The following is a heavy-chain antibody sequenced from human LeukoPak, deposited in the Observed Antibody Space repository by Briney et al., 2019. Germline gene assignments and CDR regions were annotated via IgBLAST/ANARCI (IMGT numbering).Heavy chain of an antibody. D-gene: IGHD3-10*01. V-gene: IGHV3-48*01. Sequence: GGSLRLSCAASRFTFSSYSMNWVRQAPGKGLEWISYISSTSTMYYADSVRGRFTISRDNAKNSLYLQMNSLRVEDTAVYHCARGRFGESPREFDYWGQGTLVTVSS. CDR3: ARGRFGESPREFDY. CDR1: RFTFSSYS. J-gene: IGHJ4*02. CDR2: ISSTSTM.